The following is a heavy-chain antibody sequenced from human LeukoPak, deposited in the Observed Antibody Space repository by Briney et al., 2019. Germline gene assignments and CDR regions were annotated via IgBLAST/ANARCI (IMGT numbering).Heavy chain of an antibody. D-gene: IGHD3-22*01. CDR1: GFTFSNYA. J-gene: IGHJ4*02. CDR2: ISGSASST. V-gene: IGHV3-23*01. Sequence: PGGSLRLSCAASGFTFSNYAMSWVRQAPGKGLEWVSAISGSASSTYHADSVKGRFTISRDNSKNTLYLQMNSLRADDTAVYYCASLLIGGHLDYWGQGTLVTVSS. CDR3: ASLLIGGHLDY.